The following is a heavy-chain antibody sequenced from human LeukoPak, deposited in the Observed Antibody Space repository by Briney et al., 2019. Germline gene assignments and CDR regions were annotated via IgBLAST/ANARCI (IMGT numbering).Heavy chain of an antibody. CDR3: AKLYGDYGGGAFDI. CDR2: ISGSST. CDR1: GFTFSRYA. J-gene: IGHJ3*02. Sequence: PGGSLRLSCAASGFTFSRYAMSWVRQAPGKGLEWVSAISGSSTYYADSVKGRFTISRDNPKNTLYLQMNSLRAEDTAVYYCAKLYGDYGGGAFDIWGQGTMVTVSP. V-gene: IGHV3-23*01. D-gene: IGHD4-17*01.